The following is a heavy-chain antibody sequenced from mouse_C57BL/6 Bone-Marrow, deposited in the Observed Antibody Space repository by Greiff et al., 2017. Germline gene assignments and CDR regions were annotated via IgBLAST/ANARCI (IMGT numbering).Heavy chain of an antibody. D-gene: IGHD2-2*01. V-gene: IGHV1-81*01. CDR2: IYPRSGNT. J-gene: IGHJ1*03. CDR3: ARYGYKTWYFDV. CDR1: GYTFTSYG. Sequence: VQLVESGAELPRPGASVKLSCKASGYTFTSYGISWVKQRTGQGLEWIGEIYPRSGNTYYNEKFKGKATLTADKSSSTAYMELRSLTSEDSAVYFCARYGYKTWYFDVWGTGTTVTVSS.